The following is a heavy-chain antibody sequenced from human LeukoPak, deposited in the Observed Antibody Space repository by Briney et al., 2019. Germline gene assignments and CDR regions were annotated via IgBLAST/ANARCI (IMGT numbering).Heavy chain of an antibody. J-gene: IGHJ6*03. CDR3: ARERYSYASPARYMDV. CDR1: GDSISSYY. CDR2: IYYSGST. V-gene: IGHV4-59*01. Sequence: PSETLSLTCTVSGDSISSYYWSWIRQPPGKGLEWIGYIYYSGSTNYNPSLKSRVTISVDTSKNQFSLKLSSVTAADTAVYYCARERYSYASPARYMDVWGKGTTVTVSS. D-gene: IGHD5-18*01.